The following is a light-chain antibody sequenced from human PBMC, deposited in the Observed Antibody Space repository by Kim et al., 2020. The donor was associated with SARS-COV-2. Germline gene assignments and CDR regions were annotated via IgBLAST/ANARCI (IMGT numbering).Light chain of an antibody. Sequence: QKILIACIGRSSNSGTGFVVNWYHHIQGRVPNLFIYGNTNRPSGVPDRFSGSQSDTSASLAITGLQPEDEADYYCQSFDSRLRCVVFGGGPQLTVL. CDR2: GNT. J-gene: IGLJ2*01. CDR3: QSFDSRLRCVV. CDR1: SSNSGTGFV. V-gene: IGLV1-40*01.